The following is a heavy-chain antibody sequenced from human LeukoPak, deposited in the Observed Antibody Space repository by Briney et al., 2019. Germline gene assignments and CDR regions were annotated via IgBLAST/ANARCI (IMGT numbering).Heavy chain of an antibody. J-gene: IGHJ4*02. V-gene: IGHV3-74*01. Sequence: GGSLRLSCAASGFTFSNYWMHWVRQVPEKGLVWVSRVNPDGSSLTYANSVKGRFTSSRDNARNTLYLQMNRLRVEDTAVYYCARGGSYGDYWGQGILVTVPS. CDR3: ARGGSYGDY. CDR1: GFTFSNYW. CDR2: VNPDGSSL. D-gene: IGHD3-16*01.